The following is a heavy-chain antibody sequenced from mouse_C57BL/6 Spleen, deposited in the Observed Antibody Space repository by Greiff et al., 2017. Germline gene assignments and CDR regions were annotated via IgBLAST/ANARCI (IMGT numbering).Heavy chain of an antibody. V-gene: IGHV1-82*01. Sequence: QVQLQQSGPELVKPGASVKISCKASGYAFSSSWMNWVKQRPGKGLEWIGRIYPGDGDTNYNGKFKGKATLTADKSSSTAYMQLSSLTSEDSAVYFCARSANWDVDYAMDYWGQGTTLTVSS. CDR2: IYPGDGDT. CDR1: GYAFSSSW. J-gene: IGHJ4*01. D-gene: IGHD4-1*01. CDR3: ARSANWDVDYAMDY.